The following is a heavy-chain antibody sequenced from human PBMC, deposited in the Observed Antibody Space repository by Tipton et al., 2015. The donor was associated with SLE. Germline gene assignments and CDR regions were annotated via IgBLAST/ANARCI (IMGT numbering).Heavy chain of an antibody. CDR3: ARRKWELGY. Sequence: TLSLTCAVYGGSFSGYYWSWIRQPPGKGLEWIGEINHSGSTNYNPSLKSRVTISVDTSKNQFSLKLSPVTAADTAVYYCARRKWELGYWGQGTLVTVSS. CDR2: INHSGST. V-gene: IGHV4-34*01. CDR1: GGSFSGYY. J-gene: IGHJ4*02. D-gene: IGHD1-26*01.